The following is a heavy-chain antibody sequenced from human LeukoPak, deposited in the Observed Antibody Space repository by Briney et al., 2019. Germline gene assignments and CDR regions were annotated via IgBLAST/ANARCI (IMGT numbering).Heavy chain of an antibody. CDR1: GFTFSNAW. Sequence: GGSLRLSCAASGFTFSNAWMSWVRQAPGKGLEWVGRIKSKTDGGTTDYAAPVKGRFTISRDDSKNTLYLQMNSLKTEDTAVYYCAGRGSGSYFDFWGPGTLVTVSS. D-gene: IGHD3-10*01. J-gene: IGHJ4*02. CDR3: AGRGSGSYFDF. CDR2: IKSKTDGGTT. V-gene: IGHV3-15*01.